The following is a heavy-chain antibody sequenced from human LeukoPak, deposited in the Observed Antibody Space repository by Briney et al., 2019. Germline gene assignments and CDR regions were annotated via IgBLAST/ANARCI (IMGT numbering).Heavy chain of an antibody. Sequence: GGSLRLSCAGSGFTFSSYWMSWVRQAPGKGLEWVAKIKQEGSEKYYVDSVKGRFTISRDNAKYSLYLQMNSLRAEDTAVYYCASVYSSGWVDYWGQGTLVTVSS. J-gene: IGHJ4*02. V-gene: IGHV3-7*02. D-gene: IGHD6-19*01. CDR2: IKQEGSEK. CDR1: GFTFSSYW. CDR3: ASVYSSGWVDY.